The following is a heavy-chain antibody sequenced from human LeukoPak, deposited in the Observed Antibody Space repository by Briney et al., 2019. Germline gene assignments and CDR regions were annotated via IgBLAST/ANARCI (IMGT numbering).Heavy chain of an antibody. CDR1: GFTFSSYG. V-gene: IGHV3-23*01. D-gene: IGHD5-12*01. Sequence: GGTLRLSCAASGFTFSSYGMSWVRQAPGKGLEWVSVISGSGGSTFYADSVKGRFTISRDNSKNTLYLQMYSLRAEDTAVYYCAKEGRGYHCFAYWGQGTLVTVSS. J-gene: IGHJ4*02. CDR3: AKEGRGYHCFAY. CDR2: ISGSGGST.